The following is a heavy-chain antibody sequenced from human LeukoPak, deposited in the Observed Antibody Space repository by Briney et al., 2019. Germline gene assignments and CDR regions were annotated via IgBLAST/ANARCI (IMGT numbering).Heavy chain of an antibody. D-gene: IGHD1-26*01. V-gene: IGHV3-53*01. CDR1: GLTVSSNY. Sequence: GGSLRLSCAASGLTVSSNYMSWVRQAPGKGLEWVSVIYSGGSTYYADSVKGRFTISRDNSKNTLYLQMNSLRAEDTGVYFCARVGSGSYYGDYWGQGTLVTVTS. CDR2: IYSGGST. J-gene: IGHJ4*02. CDR3: ARVGSGSYYGDY.